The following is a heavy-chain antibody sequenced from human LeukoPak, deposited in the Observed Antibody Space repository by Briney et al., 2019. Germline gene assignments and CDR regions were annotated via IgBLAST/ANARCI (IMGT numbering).Heavy chain of an antibody. J-gene: IGHJ3*02. CDR1: GFTFSSYA. CDR3: AKDLSDAFDI. V-gene: IGHV3-23*01. CDR2: ISGSGGST. D-gene: IGHD2/OR15-2a*01. Sequence: GGSLRLSCAASGFTFSSYAMSWVRQAPGKGLEWVSAISGSGGSTYYAESVKGRFTISRHKSKNRLYLQMSSLRAEDTAVYFCAKDLSDAFDIWGQGTMVTVSS.